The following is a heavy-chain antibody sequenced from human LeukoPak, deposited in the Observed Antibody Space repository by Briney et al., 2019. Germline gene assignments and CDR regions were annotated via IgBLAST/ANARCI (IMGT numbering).Heavy chain of an antibody. Sequence: GRSLRLSCVASGFIFSGYGMHWVRQAPGKGLEWVAVIWYDGSNKYYADSVKGRFTISGDNSKNTLYLQMNSLRAEDTAVFYCARGNFRRDGYNFDYWGQGTLVTVSS. V-gene: IGHV3-33*01. J-gene: IGHJ4*02. D-gene: IGHD5-24*01. CDR1: GFIFSGYG. CDR2: IWYDGSNK. CDR3: ARGNFRRDGYNFDY.